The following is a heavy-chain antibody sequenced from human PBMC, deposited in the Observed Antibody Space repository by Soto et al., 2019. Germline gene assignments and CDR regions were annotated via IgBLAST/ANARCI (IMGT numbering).Heavy chain of an antibody. CDR3: AIRVVPAAIRFYYYGMDV. CDR1: GFTFSGYA. V-gene: IGHV3-23*01. J-gene: IGHJ6*02. CDR2: ISGSGGST. Sequence: PGGSLRLSCAASGFTFSGYAMSWVRQAPGKGLEWVSAISGSGGSTYYADSVKGRFTISRDNSKNTLYLQMNSLRAEDTAVYYCAIRVVPAAIRFYYYGMDVWGQGTTVTVSS. D-gene: IGHD2-2*02.